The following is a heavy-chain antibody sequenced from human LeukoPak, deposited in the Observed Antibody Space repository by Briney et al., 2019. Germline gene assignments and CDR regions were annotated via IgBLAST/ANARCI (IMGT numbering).Heavy chain of an antibody. D-gene: IGHD2-15*01. V-gene: IGHV1-46*01. CDR3: ARVGPGFCSGSGCHLGFGFFDY. CDR1: GGTFSSYA. J-gene: IGHJ4*02. Sequence: ASVKVSCKASGGTFSSYAISWVRQAPGQGLEWMGIIDPSSGSTSYPQKFQGRVTVTADTSTSTVYMDLSSLGSEDTAVYYCARVGPGFCSGSGCHLGFGFFDYWGQGTLVTVSS. CDR2: IDPSSGST.